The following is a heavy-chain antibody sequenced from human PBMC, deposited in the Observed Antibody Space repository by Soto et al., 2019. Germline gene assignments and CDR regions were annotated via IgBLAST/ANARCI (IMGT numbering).Heavy chain of an antibody. CDR2: IYSGGST. V-gene: IGHV3-66*01. CDR1: GFTFSSNY. Sequence: GGSLRLSCAASGFTFSSNYMSWVRQAPGKGLEWVSVIYSGGSTYYADSVKGRFTISRDNSKNTLYLQMNSLRAEDTAVYYCAREGYDILTGSLDAFDIWGQGTMVTVSS. J-gene: IGHJ3*02. D-gene: IGHD3-9*01. CDR3: AREGYDILTGSLDAFDI.